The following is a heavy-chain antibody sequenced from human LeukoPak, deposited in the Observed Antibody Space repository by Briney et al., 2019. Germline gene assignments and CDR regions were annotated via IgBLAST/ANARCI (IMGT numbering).Heavy chain of an antibody. D-gene: IGHD1/OR15-1a*01. CDR3: VRVEQGGAKGAY. Sequence: KPGGSLRLSCAASGFIFSTYNMNWVRQAPGKGLEWLSSISGSSSFIYYADSVKGRFTISRDNTKKSLDLQMSSLRPEDTAVYYCVRVEQGGAKGAYWGQGTLVTVSS. CDR2: ISGSSSFI. CDR1: GFIFSTYN. V-gene: IGHV3-21*01. J-gene: IGHJ4*02.